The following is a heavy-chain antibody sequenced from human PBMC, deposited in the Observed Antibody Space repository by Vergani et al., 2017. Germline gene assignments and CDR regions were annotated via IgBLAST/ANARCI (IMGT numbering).Heavy chain of an antibody. CDR3: AKDGVEYFDYYYMDV. CDR2: ISGSGGST. Sequence: EVQLLESGGGLVQPGGSLRLSCAASGFTFSSYAMSWVRQAPGKGLEWVSGISGSGGSTYYADSVKGRFTIARDNSKTTLYLQMNSLRAEDTAVYYCAKDGVEYFDYYYMDVWGKGTTVTVSS. J-gene: IGHJ6*03. D-gene: IGHD3-16*01. V-gene: IGHV3-23*01. CDR1: GFTFSSYA.